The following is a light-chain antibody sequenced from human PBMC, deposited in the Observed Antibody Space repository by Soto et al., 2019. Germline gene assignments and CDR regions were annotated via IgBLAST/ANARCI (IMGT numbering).Light chain of an antibody. CDR2: EVT. CDR3: QSYDSRLSGSV. CDR1: SRDVGGYNY. V-gene: IGLV2-14*01. Sequence: QSALTQPASVSGSPGQSITISCTGTSRDVGGYNYVSWYQQLPGEAPKLMIYEVTNRPSGVSNRFSGSKSGNTASLTITGLQAEDEADYYCQSYDSRLSGSVFGTGTKLTVL. J-gene: IGLJ1*01.